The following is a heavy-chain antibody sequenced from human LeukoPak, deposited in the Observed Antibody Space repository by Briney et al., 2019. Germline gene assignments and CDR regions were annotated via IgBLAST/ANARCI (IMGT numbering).Heavy chain of an antibody. V-gene: IGHV3-9*03. CDR1: GFTFRGFA. Sequence: AGGSLRLSCTASGFTFRGFAMHWVRQAPGKGLEWVSAISWNSGSIGYADSVKGRFTISRDNAKNSLYLQMNSLRAEDMALYYCAKGSSSSHYYYYMDVWGKGTTVTVSS. J-gene: IGHJ6*03. CDR2: ISWNSGSI. CDR3: AKGSSSSHYYYYMDV. D-gene: IGHD6-6*01.